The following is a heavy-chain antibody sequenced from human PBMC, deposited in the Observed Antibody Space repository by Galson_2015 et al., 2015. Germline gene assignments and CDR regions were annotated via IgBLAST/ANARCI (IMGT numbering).Heavy chain of an antibody. Sequence: IGSRHYSGSTHYSPSLKSRVTISGDTSTNQFSLKLSSVTAADTAMYFCVRYYDASGLASFDFWGQGTMATVSS. CDR3: VRYYDASGLASFDF. D-gene: IGHD3-22*01. J-gene: IGHJ3*01. CDR2: RHYSGST. V-gene: IGHV4-39*01.